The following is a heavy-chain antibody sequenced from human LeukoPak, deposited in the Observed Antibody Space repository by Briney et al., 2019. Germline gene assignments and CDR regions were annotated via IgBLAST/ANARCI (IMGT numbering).Heavy chain of an antibody. CDR3: ARDLGSSGWYPDWYFDL. CDR2: IYYSGST. Sequence: SETLSLTCTVSGGSISSYYWSRIRQPPGKGLEWIGYIYYSGSTNYNPSLKSRVTISVDTSKNQFSLKLSSVTAADTAVYYCARDLGSSGWYPDWYFDLWGRGTLVTVSS. J-gene: IGHJ2*01. CDR1: GGSISSYY. D-gene: IGHD6-19*01. V-gene: IGHV4-59*01.